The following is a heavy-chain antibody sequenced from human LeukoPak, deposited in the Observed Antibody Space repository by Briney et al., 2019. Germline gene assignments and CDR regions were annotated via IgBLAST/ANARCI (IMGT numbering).Heavy chain of an antibody. CDR1: GFTFSSYA. J-gene: IGHJ4*02. CDR3: AKSLGERPPGDYFDY. D-gene: IGHD3-10*01. V-gene: IGHV3-23*01. CDR2: ISGSGGST. Sequence: GGSLRLSCAASGFTFSSYAMSWVRQAPGKGLEWASAISGSGGSTYYADSAKGRFTISRDNSKNTLYLQMNSLRAEDTAVYYCAKSLGERPPGDYFDYWGQGTLVTVSS.